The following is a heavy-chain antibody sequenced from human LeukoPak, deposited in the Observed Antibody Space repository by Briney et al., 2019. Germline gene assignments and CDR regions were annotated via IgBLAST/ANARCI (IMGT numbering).Heavy chain of an antibody. Sequence: ASLKVSCTASGYTFTGYYMHWVRQAPGQGLEWMGWINPNSGGTNYAQKFQGRVTMTRDTSISTAYMELSRLRSDDTAVYYCARKCPKYYYDSSGYCLDYWGQGTLVTVSS. CDR3: ARKCPKYYYDSSGYCLDY. J-gene: IGHJ4*02. V-gene: IGHV1-2*02. CDR2: INPNSGGT. CDR1: GYTFTGYY. D-gene: IGHD3-22*01.